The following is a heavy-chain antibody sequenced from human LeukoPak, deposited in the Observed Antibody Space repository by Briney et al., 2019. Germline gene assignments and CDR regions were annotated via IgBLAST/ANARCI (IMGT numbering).Heavy chain of an antibody. Sequence: GGSLRLSCAASGFTFSSYWMHWVRQAPGKGLVWVSRINSDGSSTSYADSVKGRFTIPRDNAKNTLYLQMNSLRAEDTAVYYCARDLRPDIVVVPAAIDYWGQGTLVTVSS. CDR2: INSDGSST. J-gene: IGHJ4*02. V-gene: IGHV3-74*01. CDR1: GFTFSSYW. D-gene: IGHD2-2*02. CDR3: ARDLRPDIVVVPAAIDY.